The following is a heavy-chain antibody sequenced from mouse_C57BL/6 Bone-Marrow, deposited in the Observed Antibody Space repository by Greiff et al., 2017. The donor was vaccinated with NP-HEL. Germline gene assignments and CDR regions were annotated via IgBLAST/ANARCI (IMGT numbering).Heavy chain of an antibody. D-gene: IGHD2-5*01. CDR1: GFSLTSYG. J-gene: IGHJ2*01. CDR3: ARGAYYSNYNYFDY. V-gene: IGHV2-2*01. Sequence: QVQLQQSGPGLVQPSQSLSITCTVSGFSLTSYGVHWVRQSPGKGLEWLGVIWRGGSTDYNAAFISRLSISKDNSNSQVFFKMNSLQADDTAIYYCARGAYYSNYNYFDYWGQGTTLTVSS. CDR2: IWRGGST.